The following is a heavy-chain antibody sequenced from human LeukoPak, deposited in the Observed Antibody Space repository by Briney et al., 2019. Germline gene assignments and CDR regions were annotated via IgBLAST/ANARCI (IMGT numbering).Heavy chain of an antibody. Sequence: ASVKVSSKASGYTFTSYGISWVRQAPGQGLEWMGWISAYNGNTNYAQKLQGRVTMTTDTSTSTAYMELRSLRSDDTAVYYCARDSGSYESYYFDYWGQGTLVTVSS. J-gene: IGHJ4*02. D-gene: IGHD1-26*01. V-gene: IGHV1-18*01. CDR2: ISAYNGNT. CDR1: GYTFTSYG. CDR3: ARDSGSYESYYFDY.